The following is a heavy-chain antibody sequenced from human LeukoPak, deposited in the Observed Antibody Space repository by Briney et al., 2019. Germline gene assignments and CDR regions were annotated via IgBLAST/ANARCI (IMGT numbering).Heavy chain of an antibody. J-gene: IGHJ3*02. CDR1: GFAFSSYG. D-gene: IGHD3-3*01. Sequence: GGSLRLSCAASGFAFSSYGMHWVRQAPGKGLEWVAVIWYDGSNKYYADSVKGRFTISRDNSKNTLYLQMNSLKAEDTAVYYCQSGFGAFDIWGQGTMVTVSS. V-gene: IGHV3-33*01. CDR2: IWYDGSNK. CDR3: QSGFGAFDI.